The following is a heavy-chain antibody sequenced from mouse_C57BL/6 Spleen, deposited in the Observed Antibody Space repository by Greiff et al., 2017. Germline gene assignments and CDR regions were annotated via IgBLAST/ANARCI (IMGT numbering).Heavy chain of an antibody. V-gene: IGHV5-4*01. CDR1: GYTFSSYA. D-gene: IGHD2-3*01. CDR2: ISDGGSYP. Sequence: EVHLVESGGGLVKPGGSLKLSCAASGYTFSSYAMSWVRQTPEKRLEWVATISDGGSYPYYPDTVKGRFTFSRDNAKNTLYLQMSHLTSEDTAVSYGERARNDGYYVDAMDYWGQGTSVAVSS. CDR3: ERARNDGYYVDAMDY. J-gene: IGHJ4*01.